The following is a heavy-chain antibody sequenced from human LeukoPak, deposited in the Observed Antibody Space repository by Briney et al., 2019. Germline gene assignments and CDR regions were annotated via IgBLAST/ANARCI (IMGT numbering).Heavy chain of an antibody. D-gene: IGHD2-15*01. CDR1: GSSISNYY. CDR3: ARDREVVVAATPASVFDY. CDR2: IYYSGNT. J-gene: IGHJ4*02. Sequence: PSETLSLTCTVSGSSISNYYWGWIRQAPGKGLEWIGSIYYSGNTYYNSSLKSRVTISLDTSKNQFSLKLSSVTAADTAVYYCARDREVVVAATPASVFDYWGQGTLVTVSS. V-gene: IGHV4-39*07.